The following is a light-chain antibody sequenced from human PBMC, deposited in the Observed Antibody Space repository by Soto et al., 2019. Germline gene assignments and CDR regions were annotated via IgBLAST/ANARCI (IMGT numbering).Light chain of an antibody. CDR1: QSLFYSSNNKDY. V-gene: IGKV4-1*01. CDR3: QQYFNSPWT. CDR2: WAS. Sequence: DIVMTQSPDSLAVSLGERATINCKSTQSLFYSSNNKDYLAWYQQKPGQAPRLLIYWASTRESGVPDRFSGSGSGTDFTLTVSSLQAEDVAVYYCQQYFNSPWTFGQGTKVEIK. J-gene: IGKJ1*01.